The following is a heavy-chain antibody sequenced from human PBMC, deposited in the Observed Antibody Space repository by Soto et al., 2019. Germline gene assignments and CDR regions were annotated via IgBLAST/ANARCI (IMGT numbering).Heavy chain of an antibody. V-gene: IGHV3-48*01. Sequence: GGSLRLSCAASGFTFSSYSMNWVRQAPGKGLEWVSYISSSSSTIYYADSVKGRFTISRDNAKNSLYLQMNSLRAEDTAVYYCARVTGGYCSGGSCYSPLLSAFDIWGQGTMVTVSS. CDR2: ISSSSSTI. D-gene: IGHD2-15*01. J-gene: IGHJ3*02. CDR1: GFTFSSYS. CDR3: ARVTGGYCSGGSCYSPLLSAFDI.